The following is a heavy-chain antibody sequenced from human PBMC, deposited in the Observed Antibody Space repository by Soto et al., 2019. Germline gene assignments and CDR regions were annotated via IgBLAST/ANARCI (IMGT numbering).Heavy chain of an antibody. V-gene: IGHV3-21*01. CDR3: ARDLSGGNFYYHGLDV. CDR2: STSNSVYV. J-gene: IGHJ6*02. CDR1: GFTFSDFD. Sequence: EVQLVESGGGLVKPGGSLRLSCAVSGFTFSDFDMTWVRQAPGKGLESVSSSTSNSVYVYYAESLKGRFTISRDNAKSSLYLQMNRMTADDSAVYYCARDLSGGNFYYHGLDVWGQGTTVTVSS. D-gene: IGHD1-26*01.